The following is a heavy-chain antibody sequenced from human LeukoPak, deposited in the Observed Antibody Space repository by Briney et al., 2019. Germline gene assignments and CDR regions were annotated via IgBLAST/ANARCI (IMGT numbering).Heavy chain of an antibody. Sequence: PGGSLRLSCAASGFTFSSYAMSWVRQAPGKGLEWVSAISGSGGSTYYADSVKGRFTISRDNSKNTLYLQMNSLRAEDTAVYYCAKGGYGDYIGDWFDPWGQGTLVTVSS. J-gene: IGHJ5*02. CDR1: GFTFSSYA. CDR2: ISGSGGST. CDR3: AKGGYGDYIGDWFDP. D-gene: IGHD4-17*01. V-gene: IGHV3-23*01.